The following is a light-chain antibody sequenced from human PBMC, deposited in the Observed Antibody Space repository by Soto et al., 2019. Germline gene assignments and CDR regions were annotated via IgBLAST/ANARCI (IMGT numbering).Light chain of an antibody. V-gene: IGKV3-15*01. J-gene: IGKJ2*01. CDR3: QQYNNWPPMYT. Sequence: EIVMTQSPATLSVSQGERATLSCRASQSVSSNLTWYQQKAGQAPRLLINGASTRATGIPARFSGSGSGTEFTLTITSLQSEDCAVYYCQQYNNWPPMYTFGQGTKLEIK. CDR1: QSVSSN. CDR2: GAS.